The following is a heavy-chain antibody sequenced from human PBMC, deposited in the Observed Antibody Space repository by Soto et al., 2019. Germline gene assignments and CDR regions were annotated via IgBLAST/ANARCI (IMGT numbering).Heavy chain of an antibody. V-gene: IGHV3-53*01. CDR3: ARRPLNSNGAY. J-gene: IGHJ4*02. Sequence: EVQLVESGGGLIQPGGSLRLSCAAAACTVSSNDMSWVRQAPGKGLEWVSLIYSSGSTHYADSVKGRFTISRDNSKNTLHLQMNSLRAEDTAVYYCARRPLNSNGAYWGQGTLVTVSS. CDR1: ACTVSSND. CDR2: IYSSGST. D-gene: IGHD3-22*01.